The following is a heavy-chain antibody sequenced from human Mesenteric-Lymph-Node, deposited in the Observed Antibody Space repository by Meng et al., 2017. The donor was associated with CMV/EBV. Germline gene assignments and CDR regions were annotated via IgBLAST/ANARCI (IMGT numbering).Heavy chain of an antibody. J-gene: IGHJ6*02. CDR1: GYTFTSYG. D-gene: IGHD3-3*01. Sequence: ASVKVSCKASGYTFTSYGISWVRQAPGQGLEWMGWISAYNGNTNYAQKLQGRVTMTTDTSTSTAYMELRSLRSDDTAVYYCARDHYDFWSGYYYYYYYGMDVWGQGTTVTVSS. V-gene: IGHV1-18*01. CDR2: ISAYNGNT. CDR3: ARDHYDFWSGYYYYYYYGMDV.